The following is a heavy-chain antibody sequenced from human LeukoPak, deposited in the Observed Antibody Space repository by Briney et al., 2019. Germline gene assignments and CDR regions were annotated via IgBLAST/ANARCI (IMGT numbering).Heavy chain of an antibody. D-gene: IGHD1-20*01. CDR1: GYSITSGYH. V-gene: IGHV4-38-2*02. Sequence: PSETLSLTCSVSGYSITSGYHWTWIRQPPGKGLEWIGEINHSGSTNYNPSLKSRVTISVDTSKNQFSLKLSSVTAADTAVYYCARAQANWNYYYYYYMDVWGKGTTVTISS. CDR2: INHSGST. J-gene: IGHJ6*03. CDR3: ARAQANWNYYYYYYMDV.